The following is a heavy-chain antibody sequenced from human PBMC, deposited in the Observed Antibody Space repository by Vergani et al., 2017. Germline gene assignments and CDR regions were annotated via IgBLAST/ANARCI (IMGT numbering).Heavy chain of an antibody. V-gene: IGHV3-23*01. CDR2: ISGSGGST. D-gene: IGHD6-13*01. CDR1: GFTFSSYA. CDR3: AKDAAAGLLFDY. Sequence: EVQLLESGGGLVQPGGSLRLSCAASGFTFSSYAMSWVRQAPGTGLEWVSAISGSGGSTYYADSVQGRFTISRDNSKNTLYLQMNSLRAEDTAVYYCAKDAAAGLLFDYWSQGTLVTVSS. J-gene: IGHJ4*02.